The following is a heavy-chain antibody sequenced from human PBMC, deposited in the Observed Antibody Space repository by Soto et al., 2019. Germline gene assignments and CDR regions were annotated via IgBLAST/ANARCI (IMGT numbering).Heavy chain of an antibody. J-gene: IGHJ5*02. Sequence: KASETLSLTCTVSGGSIINSYWSWIRQPPGKGLEWIGYIYYSGSTNYNPSLKSRVTISVDTSKNQFSLRLSSVTAADTAVYYCARGDRWLDPWGQGTLVTVSS. D-gene: IGHD2-15*01. CDR3: ARGDRWLDP. CDR1: GGSIINSY. V-gene: IGHV4-59*01. CDR2: IYYSGST.